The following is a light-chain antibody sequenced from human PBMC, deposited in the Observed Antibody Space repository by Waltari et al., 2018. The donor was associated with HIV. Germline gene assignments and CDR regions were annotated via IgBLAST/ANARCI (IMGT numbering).Light chain of an antibody. Sequence: QLVLTQLPSASASLGASVQLTCTLSSGHSAFAIALHQHPPEKGPRFLMKVTSDGSHTKGDGVPDRFSGSSSGAERSLTIFRLQSEDEADYYCQSWGTGGVVFGGGTKLTVL. J-gene: IGLJ2*01. CDR3: QSWGTGGVV. CDR1: SGHSAFA. V-gene: IGLV4-69*01. CDR2: VTSDGSH.